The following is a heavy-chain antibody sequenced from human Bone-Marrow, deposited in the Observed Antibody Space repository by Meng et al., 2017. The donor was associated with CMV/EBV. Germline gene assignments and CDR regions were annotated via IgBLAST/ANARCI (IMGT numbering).Heavy chain of an antibody. V-gene: IGHV3-7*01. CDR3: ARGFTRFDP. Sequence: GGFLRLSCAASGFTFSSYWMSWVRQAPGKGLEWVANIKQDGSEKHYVESVKGRFTISRDNAKKSLYLQMNSLRAEDTAVYYCARGFTRFDPWGQGTLVTVSS. D-gene: IGHD2-2*01. J-gene: IGHJ5*02. CDR1: GFTFSSYW. CDR2: IKQDGSEK.